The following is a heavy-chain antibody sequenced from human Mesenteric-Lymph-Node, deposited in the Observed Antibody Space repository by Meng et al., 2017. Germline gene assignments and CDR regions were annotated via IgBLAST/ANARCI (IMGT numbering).Heavy chain of an antibody. CDR3: ARQSGYFDY. J-gene: IGHJ4*02. CDR2: IYHSGST. D-gene: IGHD3-10*01. CDR1: GGSMSSTNW. Sequence: QGQLKESGPGRVKPSGTLSLTCAVSGGSMSSTNWWSWVRQPPGKGLEWIGEIYHSGSTNYNPSLKSRVTISVDTSKNQFSLKLSSVTATDTAVYYCARQSGYFDYWGQGTLVTVSS. V-gene: IGHV4-4*02.